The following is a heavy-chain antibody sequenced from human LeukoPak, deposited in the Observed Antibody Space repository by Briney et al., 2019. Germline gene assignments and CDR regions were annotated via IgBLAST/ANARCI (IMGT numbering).Heavy chain of an antibody. V-gene: IGHV3-30*02. J-gene: IGHJ4*02. CDR2: IRYDGSNE. Sequence: GGSLRLSCAASGFTFSSYGMHWVRQAPGKGLEWVAFIRYDGSNENYADSVKGRFTISRDNSEDTLYLQMNSLRTEDTAVYDCAKEYGGKFDYWGQGTLVTVSS. D-gene: IGHD4-23*01. CDR1: GFTFSSYG. CDR3: AKEYGGKFDY.